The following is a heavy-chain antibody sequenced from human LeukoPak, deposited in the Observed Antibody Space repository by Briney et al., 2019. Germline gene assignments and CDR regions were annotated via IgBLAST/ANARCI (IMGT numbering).Heavy chain of an antibody. Sequence: ASVKVSFKASGGTFSIYAISWVRQAPGQGLEWMGRIIPIFGIANYAQKFQGRVTITADKSTSTAYMELSSLRSEDTAVYYCARDSGSYSTYYFDYWGQGTLVTVSS. CDR2: IIPIFGIA. V-gene: IGHV1-69*04. D-gene: IGHD1-26*01. CDR3: ARDSGSYSTYYFDY. CDR1: GGTFSIYA. J-gene: IGHJ4*02.